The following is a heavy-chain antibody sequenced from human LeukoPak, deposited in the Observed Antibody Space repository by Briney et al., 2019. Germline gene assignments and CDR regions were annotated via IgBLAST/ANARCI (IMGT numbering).Heavy chain of an antibody. V-gene: IGHV4-30-4*01. J-gene: IGHJ4*02. CDR3: ASYFVGNGGRGY. CDR2: VYDSWNN. Sequence: PSETLSLTCTVSGDSINSGNSHWTWIRQPPGKGLEWLGSVYDSWNNYYNPSLESRITMSVDTSKNQYSLELSSVIAADTAVYYCASYFVGNGGRGYWGQGALVTVS. CDR1: GDSINSGNSH. D-gene: IGHD3-10*02.